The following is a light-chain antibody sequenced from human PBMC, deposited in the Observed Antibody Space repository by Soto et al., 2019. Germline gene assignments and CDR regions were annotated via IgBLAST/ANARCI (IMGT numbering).Light chain of an antibody. J-gene: IGKJ1*01. CDR1: QGLRND. CDR2: GAS. CDR3: PQYYNYPWT. V-gene: IGKV1-6*01. Sequence: AIQMTQSPSSLSASVGDRVTITCRASQGLRNDLDWYQQKPGKAPKLLIYGASSLQGGVPSRCSCSGSGTDFTVTISCLQTDDFATYYCPQYYNYPWTFGQVTKVVIK.